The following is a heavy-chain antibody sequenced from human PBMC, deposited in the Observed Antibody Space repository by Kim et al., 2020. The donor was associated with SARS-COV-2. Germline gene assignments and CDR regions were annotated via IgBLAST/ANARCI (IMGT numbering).Heavy chain of an antibody. D-gene: IGHD5-18*01. Sequence: SETLSLTCTVSGGSITGYYWSWIRQPAGKGLEWIGRSYTSGSTIYNPSLKSRVTMSVVTSKNQFSPRRTSVTAADTAVYYCARGPQCKQPLDFWGQGTLV. CDR2: SYTSGST. J-gene: IGHJ4*02. CDR1: GGSITGYY. V-gene: IGHV4-4*07. CDR3: ARGPQCKQPLDF.